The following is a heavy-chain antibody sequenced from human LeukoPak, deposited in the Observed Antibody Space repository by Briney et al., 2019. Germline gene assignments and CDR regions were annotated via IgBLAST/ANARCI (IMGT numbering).Heavy chain of an antibody. J-gene: IGHJ4*02. CDR3: ARLNYYDTTGYYLEARGYFDY. CDR1: GYSFTSYW. D-gene: IGHD3-22*01. V-gene: IGHV5-51*01. Sequence: HGESLKISCKGSGYSFTSYWIGWVRQMPGKGLEWMGIIYPGDSDIRYSPSFQGQVTISADKSISTAYLQWSTLKASDTAMYYCARLNYYDTTGYYLEARGYFDYWGQGTLVTVSS. CDR2: IYPGDSDI.